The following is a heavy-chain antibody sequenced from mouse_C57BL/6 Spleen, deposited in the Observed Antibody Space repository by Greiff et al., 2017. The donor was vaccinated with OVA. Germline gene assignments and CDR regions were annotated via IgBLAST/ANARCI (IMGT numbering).Heavy chain of an antibody. CDR1: GYTFTSYW. CDR3: ARDNYGSSSYYFDY. V-gene: IGHV1-64*01. J-gene: IGHJ2*01. CDR2: IHPNSGST. D-gene: IGHD1-1*01. Sequence: QVQLQQPGAELVKPGASVKLSCKASGYTFTSYWMHWVKQRPGQGLEWIGMIHPNSGSTNYNEKFKSKATLTVDKSSSTAYMQLSSLTSEDSAVYYCARDNYGSSSYYFDYWGQGTTLTVSS.